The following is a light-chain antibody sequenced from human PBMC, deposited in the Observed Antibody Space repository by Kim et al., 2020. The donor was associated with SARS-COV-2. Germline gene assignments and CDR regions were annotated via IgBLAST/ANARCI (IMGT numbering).Light chain of an antibody. V-gene: IGKV1-39*01. CDR1: QSISSY. CDR2: AAS. CDR3: QQSDSTPALT. J-gene: IGKJ4*01. Sequence: DIQMTQSPSSLSASVGDRVTITCRASQSISSYLNWYQQKPGKAPKLLIYAASSLQSGVPSRFSGSGSGTDFTLTISSLQPEDFATYYCQQSDSTPALTFGGGTKVDIK.